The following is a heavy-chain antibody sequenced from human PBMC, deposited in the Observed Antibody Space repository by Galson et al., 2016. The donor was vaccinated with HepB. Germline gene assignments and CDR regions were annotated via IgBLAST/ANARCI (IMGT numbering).Heavy chain of an antibody. D-gene: IGHD3-10*01. V-gene: IGHV6-1*01. Sequence: CAISGDSVSSNNAGWNWIRQSPSRGLEWLGRTFYMSNWQNDYAESVKMRITINPDTSKNQFSLHLTSVTREDTGVYYCSRSYLLGRGFGWWGPGTPVTVSS. J-gene: IGHJ4*02. CDR2: TFYMSNWQN. CDR1: GDSVSSNNAG. CDR3: SRSYLLGRGFGW.